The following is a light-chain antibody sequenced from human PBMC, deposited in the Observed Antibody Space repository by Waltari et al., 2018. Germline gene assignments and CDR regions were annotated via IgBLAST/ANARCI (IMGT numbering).Light chain of an antibody. CDR1: STDVGVYNY. Sequence: QSALTQPPSASGSPGQSVTISCTGTSTDVGVYNYVSWYQQLPGKAPNLVIYEVSKRPSGFPDRFSGSKSGNTASLTVSGLQAEDEAYYYCSSYTGGNDVGFGGGTKLTVL. V-gene: IGLV2-8*01. CDR2: EVS. CDR3: SSYTGGNDVG. J-gene: IGLJ2*01.